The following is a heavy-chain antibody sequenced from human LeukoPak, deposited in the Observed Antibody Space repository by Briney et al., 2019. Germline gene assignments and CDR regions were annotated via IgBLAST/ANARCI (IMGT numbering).Heavy chain of an antibody. D-gene: IGHD1-26*01. CDR2: INPNSGGT. CDR1: GYTFTGYY. V-gene: IGHV1-2*06. CDR3: ATYSGSYQSGY. J-gene: IGHJ4*02. Sequence: ASVKVSCKASGYTFTGYYMNWVRQAPGQGLEWMGRINPNSGGTNYAQKFRGRVTMTRDTSISTAYMELSSLRSDDTAVYYCATYSGSYQSGYWGQGTLVTVYS.